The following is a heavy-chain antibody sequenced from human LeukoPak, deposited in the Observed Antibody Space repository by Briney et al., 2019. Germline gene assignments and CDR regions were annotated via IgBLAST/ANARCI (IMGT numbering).Heavy chain of an antibody. CDR2: ISYRGST. CDR3: ARHRPGPYDY. J-gene: IGHJ4*02. Sequence: PSETLSLTCSVSGGSVTSGSYYWRWIRQPPGKELEWIGYISYRGSTNYNPSLKSRVTISVDTSNNQFSLKLSSVTAADTALYYCARHRPGPYDYWGQGTLVTVSS. V-gene: IGHV4-61*01. CDR1: GGSVTSGSYY.